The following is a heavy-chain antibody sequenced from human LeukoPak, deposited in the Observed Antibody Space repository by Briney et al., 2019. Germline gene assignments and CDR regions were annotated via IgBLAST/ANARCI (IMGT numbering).Heavy chain of an antibody. CDR3: ARDMTTVTRGLDY. J-gene: IGHJ4*02. Sequence: PSETLSLTCTVSGGSISSSSYYWGWIRQPPGKGLEWIGSIYYSGSTYYNPSLKSRVTISVDTSKNQFSLKLSSVTAADTAVYYCARDMTTVTRGLDYWGQGTLVTVSS. CDR1: GGSISSSSYY. V-gene: IGHV4-39*07. CDR2: IYYSGST. D-gene: IGHD4-17*01.